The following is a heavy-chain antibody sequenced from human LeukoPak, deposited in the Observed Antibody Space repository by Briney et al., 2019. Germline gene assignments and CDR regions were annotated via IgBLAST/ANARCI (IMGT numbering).Heavy chain of an antibody. CDR3: AKVESNGYLLDY. J-gene: IGHJ4*02. V-gene: IGHV3-30*02. D-gene: IGHD3-22*01. CDR1: GSSFSSYG. Sequence: PGGSLRLSCAASGSSFSSYGMHWVRQAPGKGLEWVAFIQYDGSDENYADSVKGRFTISRDNSKNILYLQMNSLRAEDMALYYCAKVESNGYLLDYWGQGTLVTVSS. CDR2: IQYDGSDE.